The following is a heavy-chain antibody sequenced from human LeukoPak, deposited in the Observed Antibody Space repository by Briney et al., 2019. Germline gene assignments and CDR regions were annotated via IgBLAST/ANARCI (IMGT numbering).Heavy chain of an antibody. D-gene: IGHD5-12*01. CDR3: AKVAIGYEYYFDY. V-gene: IGHV3-23*01. CDR1: GFTFSSSA. J-gene: IGHJ4*02. CDR2: ISGSGSST. Sequence: GGSLRLSCAASGFTFSSSAMSWVRQAPGKGLEWVSAISGSGSSTYYADSVKGRFTISRDNSKNTLYLQMNSLRAEDTAVYYCAKVAIGYEYYFDYWGQGTLVTVSA.